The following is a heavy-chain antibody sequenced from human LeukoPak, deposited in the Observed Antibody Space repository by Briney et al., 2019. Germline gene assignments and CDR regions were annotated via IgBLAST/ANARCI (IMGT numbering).Heavy chain of an antibody. CDR1: GYTFSDYD. CDR3: ARVVMRAFYYYYMDV. CDR2: MNPSSGDT. Sequence: ASVKVSCKASGYTFSDYDVNWVRQAPGQGLKWMGWMNPSSGDTGYAQKFQGRVTMTRSMSKSTAYMELSRLRSEDTAVYFCARVVMRAFYYYYMDVWGKGTT. J-gene: IGHJ6*03. V-gene: IGHV1-8*01. D-gene: IGHD2-21*01.